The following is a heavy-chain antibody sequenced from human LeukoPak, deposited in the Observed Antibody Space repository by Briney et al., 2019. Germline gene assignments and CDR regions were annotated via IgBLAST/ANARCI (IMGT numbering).Heavy chain of an antibody. CDR3: ARDGSQQLVSTYYYYYMDV. Sequence: PGGSLRLSCAASGFTFSSYSMNWVRQAPGKGLEWVSYISSSSSTIYYADSVKGRFTISRDNAKNSLYLQMNSLRAEDTAVYYCARDGSQQLVSTYYYYYMDVWGKGTTVTVSS. J-gene: IGHJ6*03. CDR2: ISSSSSTI. V-gene: IGHV3-48*04. D-gene: IGHD6-6*01. CDR1: GFTFSSYS.